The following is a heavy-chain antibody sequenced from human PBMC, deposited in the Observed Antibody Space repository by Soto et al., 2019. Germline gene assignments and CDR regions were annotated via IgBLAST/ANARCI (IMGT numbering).Heavy chain of an antibody. D-gene: IGHD6-13*01. CDR2: IHFDGRTT. Sequence: GSLRLSCAAAGFTFSSYWMHWVLQVPWKGRVCVSRIHFDGRTTHCADSGKGRFTISRDNDKTTLSVQMNSLRAEETAVSYCAKDSPISSSWSKSFYYSGMDVWGQGTTVTVSS. V-gene: IGHV3-74*01. J-gene: IGHJ6*02. CDR3: AKDSPISSSWSKSFYYSGMDV. CDR1: GFTFSSYW.